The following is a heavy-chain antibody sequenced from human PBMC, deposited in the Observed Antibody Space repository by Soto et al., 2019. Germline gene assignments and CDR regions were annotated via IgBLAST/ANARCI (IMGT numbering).Heavy chain of an antibody. D-gene: IGHD6-13*01. CDR2: INHSGST. CDR1: GGSFSGYY. V-gene: IGHV4-34*01. Sequence: PSETLSLTCAVYGGSFSGYYWSWIRQPPGKGLEWIGEINHSGSTNYNPSLKSRVTISVDTSKNQFSLKLSSVTAADTAVYYCARNEALDSSSWYVDYWGQGTLVTVSS. CDR3: ARNEALDSSSWYVDY. J-gene: IGHJ4*02.